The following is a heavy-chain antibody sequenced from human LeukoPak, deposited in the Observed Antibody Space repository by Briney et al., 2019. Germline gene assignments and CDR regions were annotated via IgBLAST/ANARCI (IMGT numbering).Heavy chain of an antibody. CDR3: ARDMRGKAAELSYYYYGMDV. CDR2: ISGSGGGT. Sequence: GGSLRLSCAASGFTFSSIAMSWVRQAPDKGLEWVSTISGSGGGTYYADSVKGRFTISRDNAKNSLYLQMNSLRAEDTAVYYCARDMRGKAAELSYYYYGMDVWGQGTTVTVSS. D-gene: IGHD6-13*01. V-gene: IGHV3-23*01. J-gene: IGHJ6*02. CDR1: GFTFSSIA.